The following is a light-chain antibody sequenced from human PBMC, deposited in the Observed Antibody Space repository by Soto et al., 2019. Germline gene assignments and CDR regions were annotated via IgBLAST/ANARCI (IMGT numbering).Light chain of an antibody. CDR1: QSVSSN. J-gene: IGKJ1*01. CDR2: GAS. CDR3: PQYTNLPIT. V-gene: IGKV3-15*01. Sequence: QSAGTVSLSTGERATLSCRASQSVSSNLPWHQQKPGPAPKLRIYGASTSTTGIPARFGGSGSGTEFTLTISSLQSEDFAAYYCPQYTNLPITFAQGTKVDIK.